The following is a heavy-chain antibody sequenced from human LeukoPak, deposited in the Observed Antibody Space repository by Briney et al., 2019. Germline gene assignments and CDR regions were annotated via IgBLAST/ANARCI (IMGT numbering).Heavy chain of an antibody. V-gene: IGHV3-23*01. D-gene: IGHD2-15*01. CDR3: AIPVVAATLTGDY. J-gene: IGHJ4*02. CDR2: ISGSGGST. CDR1: GFTFSSYA. Sequence: AGGSLRLSCAASGFTFSSYAMSWVRQAPGKGLEWVSAISGSGGSTYYADSVKGRFTISRDNSKNTLYLQMNSLRAEDTAVYYCAIPVVAATLTGDYWGQGTLVTVSS.